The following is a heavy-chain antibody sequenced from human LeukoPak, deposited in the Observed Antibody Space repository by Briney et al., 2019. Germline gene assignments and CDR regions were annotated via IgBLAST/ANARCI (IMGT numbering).Heavy chain of an antibody. D-gene: IGHD4-17*01. J-gene: IGHJ2*01. CDR1: GFTVSSMY. V-gene: IGHV3-30*18. CDR2: ISYDGTNK. CDR3: AKVGTTVTTHWYFDV. Sequence: GGSLRLSCAASGFTVSSMYMSWVRQAPGKGLEWVTVISYDGTNKYFAESVKGRFSISRDNSKNTLYLQMNSLRSEDTAVYYCAKVGTTVTTHWYFDVWGRGTLVTVSS.